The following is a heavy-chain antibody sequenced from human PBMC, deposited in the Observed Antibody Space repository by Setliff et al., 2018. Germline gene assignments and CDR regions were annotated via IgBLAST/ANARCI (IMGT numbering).Heavy chain of an antibody. D-gene: IGHD6-25*01. CDR2: ISGRSDYI. J-gene: IGHJ3*02. V-gene: IGHV3-21*03. CDR1: GFSFSNYA. Sequence: GGSLRLSCEASGFSFSNYAMNWVRQAPGKSLEWVSSISGRSDYINYLDSVKGRFTVSRDNAKNSLYLQMSSLRAEDTAVFYCARSPANGGHDAFDIWGQGTMVT. CDR3: ARSPANGGHDAFDI.